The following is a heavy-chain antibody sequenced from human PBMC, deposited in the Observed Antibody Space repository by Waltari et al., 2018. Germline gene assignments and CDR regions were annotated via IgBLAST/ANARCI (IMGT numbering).Heavy chain of an antibody. CDR2: FYFSGST. J-gene: IGHJ5*01. CDR1: GGSITSGTYL. V-gene: IGHV4-39*01. D-gene: IGHD4-17*01. CDR3: ARHGPTTAIDNWFDS. Sequence: QLQLQESGPRLVKVSETLSLTCTVSGGSITSGTYLRGWFRQPPGRGLEWIGIFYFSGSTYYNASLKGRVTLSVDTSKNQFALKLTSVTVADTAVYYCARHGPTTAIDNWFDSWGQGTLVTVSS.